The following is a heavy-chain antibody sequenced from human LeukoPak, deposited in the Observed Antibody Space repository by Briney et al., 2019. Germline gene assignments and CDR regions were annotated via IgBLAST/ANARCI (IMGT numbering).Heavy chain of an antibody. CDR1: GYSISSGYY. J-gene: IGHJ4*02. V-gene: IGHV4-38-2*02. D-gene: IGHD3-10*01. Sequence: TSETLSLTCTVSGYSISSGYYWGWIRQPPGKGLEWIGSIYHSGSTYYNPSLKSRVTISVDTSKNQFSLKLSSVTAADTAVYYCARSTFGELLLWGQGTLVTVSS. CDR3: ARSTFGELLL. CDR2: IYHSGST.